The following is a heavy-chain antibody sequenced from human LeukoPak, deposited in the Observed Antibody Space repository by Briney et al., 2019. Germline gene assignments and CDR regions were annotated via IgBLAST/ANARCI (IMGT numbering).Heavy chain of an antibody. D-gene: IGHD3-16*01. CDR2: IKQDGSEK. CDR3: ARDWGPASPTTAFDY. J-gene: IGHJ4*02. CDR1: GFTFSSYW. V-gene: IGHV3-7*03. Sequence: GGSLRLSCAASGFTFSSYWMSWVRQAPGKGLEWVANIKQDGSEKYYVDSVKGRFTISGDNAKNSLYLQMNSLRAEDTAVYYCARDWGPASPTTAFDYWGQGTLVTVSS.